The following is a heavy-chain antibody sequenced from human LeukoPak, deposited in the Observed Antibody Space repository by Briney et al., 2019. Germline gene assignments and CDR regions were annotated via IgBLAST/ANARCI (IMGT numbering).Heavy chain of an antibody. CDR2: ISSSSSYI. CDR3: AAWDNCSGGSCYSGDAFDI. D-gene: IGHD2-15*01. V-gene: IGHV3-21*01. Sequence: GGSLRLSCAASGFTFSSYSMNWVRQAPGKGLEWVSSISSSSSYIYYADSVKSRFTISRDNSKNTLYLQMNSLRAEDTAVYYCAAWDNCSGGSCYSGDAFDIWGQGTMVTVSS. CDR1: GFTFSSYS. J-gene: IGHJ3*02.